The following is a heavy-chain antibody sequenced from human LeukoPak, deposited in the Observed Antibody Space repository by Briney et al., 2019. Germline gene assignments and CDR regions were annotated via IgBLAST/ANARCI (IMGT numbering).Heavy chain of an antibody. CDR2: INHSGST. V-gene: IGHV4-34*01. D-gene: IGHD5-24*01. Sequence: SETLSLTCAVYGGSFSGYYWSWIRQPPGKGLEWIGEINHSGSTNYNPSLKSRVTISVDTSKNQSSLKLSSVTAADTAVYYCARGGYNRYWGQGTLVTVSS. CDR3: ARGGYNRY. CDR1: GGSFSGYY. J-gene: IGHJ4*02.